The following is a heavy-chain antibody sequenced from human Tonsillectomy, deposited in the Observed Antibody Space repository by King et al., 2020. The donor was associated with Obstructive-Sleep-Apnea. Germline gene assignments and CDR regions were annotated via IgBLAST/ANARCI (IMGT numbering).Heavy chain of an antibody. Sequence: VQLVESGGGVVQPGRSLRLSCAASGFTFSSYAMHGGRQAPGKGLEWVAVISYDGSNKYYADSVKGRFTISRDNSKNTLYLQMNSLRAEDTAVYYCARGSYGDYVLSPFDYWGQGTLVTVSS. D-gene: IGHD4-17*01. CDR2: ISYDGSNK. CDR3: ARGSYGDYVLSPFDY. V-gene: IGHV3-30*04. J-gene: IGHJ4*02. CDR1: GFTFSSYA.